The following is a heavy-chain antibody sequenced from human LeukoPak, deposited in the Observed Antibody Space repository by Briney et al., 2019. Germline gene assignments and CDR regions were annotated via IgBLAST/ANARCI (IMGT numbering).Heavy chain of an antibody. CDR1: GYSISSGYY. Sequence: SSETLSLTCTVSGYSISSGYYWGWIRQPPGKGLEWIGSIYHSGSTYYNPSLKSRVTISVDTSKNQFSLKLSSVTAADTAVYYCARHRTTVVTYFDYWGQGTLVTVSS. J-gene: IGHJ4*02. V-gene: IGHV4-38-2*02. CDR3: ARHRTTVVTYFDY. CDR2: IYHSGST. D-gene: IGHD4-23*01.